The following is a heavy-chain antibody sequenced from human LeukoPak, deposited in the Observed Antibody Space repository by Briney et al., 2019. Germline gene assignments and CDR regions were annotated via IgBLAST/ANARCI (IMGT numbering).Heavy chain of an antibody. D-gene: IGHD4-23*01. CDR2: IYTRGAT. Sequence: KSSETLSLTCTVSGDYISGSNNSATYYWSWIRQPAGTRLEWLGCIYTRGATNYNPSLKSRLTISIDMSKNQFSLKLSSVTAADTAVYYCAREEGDYYGGNYFDYWGQGTLVTVSS. V-gene: IGHV4-61*10. CDR3: AREEGDYYGGNYFDY. CDR1: GDYISGSNNSATYY. J-gene: IGHJ4*02.